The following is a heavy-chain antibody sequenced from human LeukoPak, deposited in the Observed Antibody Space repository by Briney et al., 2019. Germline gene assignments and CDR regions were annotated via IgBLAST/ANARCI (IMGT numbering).Heavy chain of an antibody. CDR2: ISSKGELT. Sequence: GGSLRLSCAASGFTFSIYAMSWVRQAPGKGLEWVSSISSKGELTFYADSVKGRFTISRDNSKNTLYLQMNSLRAEDTAVYYCAKSGGAVAGHWGQGTVVTVSS. CDR3: AKSGGAVAGH. J-gene: IGHJ4*02. V-gene: IGHV3-23*01. D-gene: IGHD6-19*01. CDR1: GFTFSIYA.